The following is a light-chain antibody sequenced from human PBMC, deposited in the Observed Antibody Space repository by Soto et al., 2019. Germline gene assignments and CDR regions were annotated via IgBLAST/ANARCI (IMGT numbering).Light chain of an antibody. CDR3: SSYAGSYSVL. V-gene: IGLV2-8*01. CDR1: SSDVGGYNY. CDR2: EVT. J-gene: IGLJ2*01. Sequence: QSALTQPPSASGSPGQSVTISCTGMSSDVGGYNYVSWYQQHPGKAPKLMIYEVTKRPSGVPDRFSGSKSGNTASLTVSGLQAEDEADYYCSSYAGSYSVLFGGGTKLTVL.